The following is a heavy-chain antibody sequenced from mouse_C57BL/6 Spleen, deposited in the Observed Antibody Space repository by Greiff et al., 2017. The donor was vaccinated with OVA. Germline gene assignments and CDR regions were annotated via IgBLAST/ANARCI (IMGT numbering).Heavy chain of an antibody. CDR2: IDPPDSYT. V-gene: IGHV1-69*01. CDR3: TRPIVTTRGFAY. D-gene: IGHD2-5*01. CDR1: GYTFTSYW. Sequence: QVQLQQPGAELVMPGASVKLSCKASGYTFTSYWMHWVKQRPGQGLEWIGEIDPPDSYTNYNQKFKGKSTLTVDKSSSTAYMQLSSLTSEDSAVYYCTRPIVTTRGFAYWGQGTLVTVSA. J-gene: IGHJ3*01.